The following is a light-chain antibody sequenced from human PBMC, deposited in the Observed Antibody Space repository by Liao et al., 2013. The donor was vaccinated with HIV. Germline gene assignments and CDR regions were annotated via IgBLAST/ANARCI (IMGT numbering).Light chain of an antibody. CDR1: KLGNKY. J-gene: IGLJ2*01. Sequence: SFKLTQPPSVSVSPRQTASITCSGDKLGNKYACWYQQKPGQSPVLVIYEDIKRPSGIPERFSGSNSGNTATLTISGTQALDEADYYCQAWDSRTVVFGGGTKLTVL. CDR2: EDI. V-gene: IGLV3-1*01. CDR3: QAWDSRTVV.